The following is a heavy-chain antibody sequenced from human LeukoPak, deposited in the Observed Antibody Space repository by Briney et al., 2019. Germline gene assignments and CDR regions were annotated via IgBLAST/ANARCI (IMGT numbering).Heavy chain of an antibody. CDR1: GFTFSDYY. D-gene: IGHD6-19*01. J-gene: IGHJ4*02. Sequence: GGSLRLSCAATGFTFSDYYMSWIRQAPGKGLEWVSYISSSSSYTNYADSVKGRFTISRDNAKNSLYLQMNSLRAEDTAVYYCARDVIAVLDYWGQGTLVTVSS. CDR3: ARDVIAVLDY. CDR2: ISSSSSYT. V-gene: IGHV3-11*06.